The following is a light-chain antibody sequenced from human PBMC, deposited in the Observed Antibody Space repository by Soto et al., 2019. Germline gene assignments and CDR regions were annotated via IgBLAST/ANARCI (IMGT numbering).Light chain of an antibody. CDR2: GAS. V-gene: IGKV3-11*01. Sequence: EIVLTQSQATLYLSTGERATLSCRASESIRNFFAWYQQKPGQAPRLLIYGASNRATGIPARFSGSGSGADFSLTISSLEPEDFAVYYCQQRSNWPPYTFCQGTKLEIK. CDR3: QQRSNWPPYT. CDR1: ESIRNF. J-gene: IGKJ2*01.